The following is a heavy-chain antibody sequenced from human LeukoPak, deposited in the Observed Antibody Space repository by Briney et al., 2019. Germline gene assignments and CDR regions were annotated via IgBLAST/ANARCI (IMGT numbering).Heavy chain of an antibody. J-gene: IGHJ4*02. V-gene: IGHV4-61*09. D-gene: IGHD2-8*01. CDR3: ARGVYLGNGYYFDY. CDR2: IYTSGST. Sequence: SQTLSLTCTVSGGSISSGNYYWSWLRQPAGKGLEWIGHIYTSGSTNYNSSLKSRVTMSVDTSKNQFSVKMNSVIAADTAMYYCARGVYLGNGYYFDYWGQGTLVTVSS. CDR1: GGSISSGNYY.